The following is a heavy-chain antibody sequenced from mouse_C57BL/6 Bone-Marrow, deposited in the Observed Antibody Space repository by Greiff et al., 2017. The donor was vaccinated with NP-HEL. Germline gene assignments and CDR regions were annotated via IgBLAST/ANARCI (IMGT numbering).Heavy chain of an antibody. CDR1: GYAFSSYW. CDR2: IYPGDGDT. CDR3: ARYYGSSYCCDY. J-gene: IGHJ2*01. D-gene: IGHD1-1*01. Sequence: LMESGAELVKPGASVKISCTASGYAFSSYWMTWVQQRPGKGLEWIGQIYPGDGDTNYHGKFKGKATLTADKASSTTYMQLSSLTSEDSAVYFCARYYGSSYCCDYWGQGTTLTVSS. V-gene: IGHV1-80*01.